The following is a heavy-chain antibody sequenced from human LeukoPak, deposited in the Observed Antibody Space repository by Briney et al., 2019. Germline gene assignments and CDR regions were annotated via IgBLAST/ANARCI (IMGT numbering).Heavy chain of an antibody. CDR3: ASWTGGY. CDR1: GLSLSDHY. J-gene: IGHJ4*02. D-gene: IGHD3/OR15-3a*01. V-gene: IGHV3-72*01. CDR2: SRNKGNSYTT. Sequence: GGSLRLSCVPSGLSLSDHYMDWFRQAPGQGLEWVGRSRNKGNSYTTEYAASARDRFTIPRDDPKNSLYLQMNSLKTEDTAVYYCASWTGGYWGQGTLVTVSS.